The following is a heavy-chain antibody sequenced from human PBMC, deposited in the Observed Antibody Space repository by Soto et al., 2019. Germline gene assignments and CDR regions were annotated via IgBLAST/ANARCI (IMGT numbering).Heavy chain of an antibody. Sequence: VQLVQSGAEVKKPGSSVKVSCKASGGTFSSYTISWVRQAPGQGLEWMGRIIPILGIANYAQKFQGRVTITADKSMSTAYMELSSLRSEDTAVYYCARGWVETDYYYYYMDVWGKGTTVTVSS. D-gene: IGHD1-26*01. V-gene: IGHV1-69*02. CDR1: GGTFSSYT. J-gene: IGHJ6*03. CDR2: IIPILGIA. CDR3: ARGWVETDYYYYYMDV.